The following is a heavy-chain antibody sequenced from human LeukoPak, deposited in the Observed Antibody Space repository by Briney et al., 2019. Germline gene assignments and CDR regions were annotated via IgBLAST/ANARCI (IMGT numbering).Heavy chain of an antibody. CDR2: INYDHGTA. J-gene: IGHJ4*02. V-gene: IGHV3-23*01. CDR3: SKHRSSASLDFDY. CDR1: GVTFRIYA. Sequence: VGSLRLSCAASGVTFRIYAMYCVRHAPREGVEWGWTINYDHGTAYYTGSVKGRFTISRDNSKNILYLQIRSPRAEDTAVYYCSKHRSSASLDFDYWGPGTLVSLSS. D-gene: IGHD6-6*01.